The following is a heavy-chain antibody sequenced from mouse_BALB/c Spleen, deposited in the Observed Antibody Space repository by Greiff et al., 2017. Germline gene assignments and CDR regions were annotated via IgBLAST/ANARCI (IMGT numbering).Heavy chain of an antibody. CDR2: ISSGGSYT. CDR1: GFTFSSYA. Sequence: EVMLVESGGGLVKPGGSLKLSCAASGFTFSSYAMSWVRQTPEKRLEWVATISSGGSYTYYPDSVKGRFTISRDNAKNTLYLQMSSLRSEDTAMYYCARQDWDLYYYAMDYWGQGTSVTVSS. J-gene: IGHJ4*01. D-gene: IGHD4-1*01. CDR3: ARQDWDLYYYAMDY. V-gene: IGHV5-9-3*01.